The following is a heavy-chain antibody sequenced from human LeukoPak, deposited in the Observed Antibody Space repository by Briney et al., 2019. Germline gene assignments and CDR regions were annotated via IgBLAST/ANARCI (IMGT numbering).Heavy chain of an antibody. CDR3: ARWIFGHLYMDV. V-gene: IGHV4-59*01. CDR1: GGSFSGYY. CDR2: IYYSGST. J-gene: IGHJ6*03. D-gene: IGHD3-3*01. Sequence: SETLSLTCAVYGGSFSGYYWSWIRQPPGKGLEWIGYIYYSGSTNYNPSLKSRVTISVDTSKNQFSLKLSSVTAADTAVYYCARWIFGHLYMDVWGKGTTVTVSS.